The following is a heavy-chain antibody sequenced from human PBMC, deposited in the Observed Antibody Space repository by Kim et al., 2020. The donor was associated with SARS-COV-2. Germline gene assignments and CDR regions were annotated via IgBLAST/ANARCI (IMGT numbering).Heavy chain of an antibody. V-gene: IGHV4-34*01. CDR2: INHSGST. CDR3: ARDPAGGGDY. D-gene: IGHD3-16*01. Sequence: SETLSLTCAVYGGSFSGYYWSWIRQPPGKGLEWIGEINHSGSTNYNPSLKSRVTISVDTSKNQFSLKLSSVTAADTAVYYCARDPAGGGDYWGQGTLVTVSS. CDR1: GGSFSGYY. J-gene: IGHJ4*02.